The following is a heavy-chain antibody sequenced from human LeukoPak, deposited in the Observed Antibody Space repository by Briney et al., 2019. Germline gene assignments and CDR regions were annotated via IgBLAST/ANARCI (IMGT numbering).Heavy chain of an antibody. V-gene: IGHV1-69*13. D-gene: IGHD5-24*01. CDR3: ARDSGYGYNYLDY. J-gene: IGHJ4*02. Sequence: SVKVSCRASGGTFSSYAISWVRQAPGQRLEWRGGIIPIFGTANYAQKFQGRVTITADESTVTAYIELSSLRSEDTAVYYCARDSGYGYNYLDYWGQGTLVTVSS. CDR1: GGTFSSYA. CDR2: IIPIFGTA.